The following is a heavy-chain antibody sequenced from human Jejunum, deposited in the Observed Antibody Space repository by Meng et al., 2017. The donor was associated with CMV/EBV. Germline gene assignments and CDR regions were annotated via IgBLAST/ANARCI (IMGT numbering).Heavy chain of an antibody. Sequence: MTWVRQAPGKGLEWVDNIKQDGREKNYADSVKGRFSVSRDSSSVYLQMNNLRVEDTAVYYCARGTYDYWSGSKSFWKGYLTHGMDVWGQGTTVTVSS. D-gene: IGHD3-3*01. V-gene: IGHV3-7*01. CDR3: ARGTYDYWSGSKSFWKGYLTHGMDV. J-gene: IGHJ6*02. CDR2: IKQDGREK.